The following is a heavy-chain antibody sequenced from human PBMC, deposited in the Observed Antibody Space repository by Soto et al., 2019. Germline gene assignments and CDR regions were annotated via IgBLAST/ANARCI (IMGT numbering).Heavy chain of an antibody. J-gene: IGHJ5*01. CDR2: IYYSGST. CDR1: GDSVTSGNYY. V-gene: IGHV4-61*01. D-gene: IGHD5-18*01. Sequence: EFLFPTCPVXGDSVTSGNYYWRWIRQPPGKGLEWIGHIYYSGSTNYSPSLNSRVTISLDTSNNQFSLKVTSVTAADTAVDHCSMIRVDTSLSYWFDPWGQGTLVTVSS. CDR3: SMIRVDTSLSYWFDP.